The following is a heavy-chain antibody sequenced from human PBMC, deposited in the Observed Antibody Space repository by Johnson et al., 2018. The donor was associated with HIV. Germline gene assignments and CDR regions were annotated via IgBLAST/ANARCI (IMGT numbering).Heavy chain of an antibody. V-gene: IGHV3-30*02. CDR1: GFTFSSYA. CDR3: AKDRYGGAFDI. Sequence: QVQLVESGGGVVQPGRSLRLSCAASGFTFSSYAMHWVRQAPGKGLEWVAVIRYDGSNKYYADSVKGRFTISRDNSTNTLYLQMNSLRAEDTAVYYCAKDRYGGAFDIWGQGTMVTVSS. D-gene: IGHD5-18*01. J-gene: IGHJ3*02. CDR2: IRYDGSNK.